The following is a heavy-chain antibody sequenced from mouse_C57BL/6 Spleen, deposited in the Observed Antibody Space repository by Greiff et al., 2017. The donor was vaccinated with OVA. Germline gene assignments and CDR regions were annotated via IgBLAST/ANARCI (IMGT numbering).Heavy chain of an antibody. J-gene: IGHJ3*01. Sequence: EVQLQQSGPELVKPGASVKISCKASGYTFTDYYMNWVKQSHGKSLEWIGDINPNNGGTSYNQKFKGKATLTVDKSSRTAYMELRSLTSEDSAVYYCARGRSYDYGLAYWGQGTLVTVSA. D-gene: IGHD2-4*01. CDR3: ARGRSYDYGLAY. CDR2: INPNNGGT. CDR1: GYTFTDYY. V-gene: IGHV1-26*01.